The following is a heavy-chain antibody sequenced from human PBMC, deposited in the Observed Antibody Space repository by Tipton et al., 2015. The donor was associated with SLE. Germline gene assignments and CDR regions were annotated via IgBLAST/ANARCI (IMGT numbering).Heavy chain of an antibody. D-gene: IGHD6-13*01. CDR2: IYHSGSP. Sequence: TLSLTCTVSGYSISSGYYWGWIRQPPGKGLEWIGSIYHSGSPYYNPSLKSRVTISVDTSKNQFSLKLSSVTAADTAVYYCARTRIAAAFFDYWGQGTLVTVSS. CDR1: GYSISSGYY. J-gene: IGHJ4*02. V-gene: IGHV4-38-2*02. CDR3: ARTRIAAAFFDY.